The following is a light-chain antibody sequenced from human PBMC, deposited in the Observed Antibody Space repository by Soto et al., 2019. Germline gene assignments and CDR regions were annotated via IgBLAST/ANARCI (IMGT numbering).Light chain of an antibody. J-gene: IGKJ1*01. Sequence: DIQMTQSPSSLSASVGDRVTIACRASQDIGHYLAWYQQKPGKLPKLLISDAPVLRSGVSSRFSSSGSGTDFTLNISSLQPEDVATYFCQKYNSAPWTFGQETKVDIK. CDR2: DAP. CDR1: QDIGHY. CDR3: QKYNSAPWT. V-gene: IGKV1-27*01.